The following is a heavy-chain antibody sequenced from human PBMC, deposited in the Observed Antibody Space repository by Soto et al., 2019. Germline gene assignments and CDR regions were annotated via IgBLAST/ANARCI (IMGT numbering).Heavy chain of an antibody. CDR2: ISYDGSNK. CDR1: GFTFSNYG. J-gene: IGHJ4*02. D-gene: IGHD3-3*01. CDR3: APDLPPTSRSGYSVIDD. Sequence: QVQLVESGGGVVQPGGSVRLSCAASGFTFSNYGMHWVRQAPGKGLEWVSVISYDGSNKYYGDSVKGQFTISRDNSKNTLYLQMDSLRAEDTAVYYCAPDLPPTSRSGYSVIDDWGQGTLVTVSS. V-gene: IGHV3-30*03.